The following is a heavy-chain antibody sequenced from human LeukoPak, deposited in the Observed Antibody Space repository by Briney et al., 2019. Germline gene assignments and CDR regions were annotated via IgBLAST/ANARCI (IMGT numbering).Heavy chain of an antibody. CDR3: AKDRVPDSGWEIDY. CDR1: GFTFSSYE. J-gene: IGHJ4*02. V-gene: IGHV3-48*03. Sequence: QTGGSLRLSCAASGFTFSSYEMNWVRQAPGKGLEWVSYISSSGSTIYYADSVKGRFTISRDKSKNTLYLQMNSLRAEDTAVYYCAKDRVPDSGWEIDYWGQGTLVIVSS. D-gene: IGHD6-19*01. CDR2: ISSSGSTI.